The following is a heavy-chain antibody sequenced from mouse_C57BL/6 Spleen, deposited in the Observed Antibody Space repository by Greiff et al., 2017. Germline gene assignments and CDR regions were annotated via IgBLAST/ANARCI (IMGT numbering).Heavy chain of an antibody. D-gene: IGHD1-1*01. J-gene: IGHJ2*01. CDR3: AREAILLLRSVAGGICDY. Sequence: VQLQQPGAELVKPGASVKVSCKASGYTFTSYWMHWVKQRPGQGLEWIGRIHPSDSDTNYNQKFKGKATLTVDKSSSTAYMQLSSLTSEDSAVYYCAREAILLLRSVAGGICDYWGQGTTLTVSS. V-gene: IGHV1-74*01. CDR2: IHPSDSDT. CDR1: GYTFTSYW.